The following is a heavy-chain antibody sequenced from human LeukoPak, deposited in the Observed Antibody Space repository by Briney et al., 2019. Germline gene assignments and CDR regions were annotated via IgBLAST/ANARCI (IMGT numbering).Heavy chain of an antibody. J-gene: IGHJ4*02. Sequence: HTGRSLRPLRAPYGLIFAVHAMQWARQAPGKGVGWDLGISWDSSRIGYADSVKGRLSISRENTKSSLYLQMNRLSAELTALYYCARAPYGGSYYFDYCGQGTLVTVSS. CDR1: GLIFAVHA. CDR3: ARAPYGGSYYFDY. D-gene: IGHD1-26*01. CDR2: ISWDSSRI. V-gene: IGHV3-9*01.